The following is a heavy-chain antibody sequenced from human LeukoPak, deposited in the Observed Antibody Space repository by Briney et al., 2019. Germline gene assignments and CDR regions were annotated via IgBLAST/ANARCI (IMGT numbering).Heavy chain of an antibody. Sequence: KPSETLSLTCAVYGGSFRGYYWSWIRQPPGKGLEWIGEMNHYENTNYNPSLKSRVTISVDTSKNQFSLKLRSVTAADTAVYYCASPMAWAHNRRDSDYWGLGTLVTVSS. D-gene: IGHD5-24*01. CDR2: MNHYENT. V-gene: IGHV4-34*01. CDR1: GGSFRGYY. J-gene: IGHJ4*02. CDR3: ASPMAWAHNRRDSDY.